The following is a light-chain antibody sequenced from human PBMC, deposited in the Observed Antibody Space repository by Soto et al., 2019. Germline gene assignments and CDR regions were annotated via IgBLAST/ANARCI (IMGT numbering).Light chain of an antibody. CDR1: HSVNNY. Sequence: EIVLTQSPATLSLSPGARATLACSASHSVNNYLAWYQHKPGQAPRILLYDTSNRATGITARFSGSGSGTAFTLTISSLEPDDFAGEYGQQGSNLPRTFGQGTKLQIK. V-gene: IGKV3-11*01. CDR2: DTS. CDR3: QQGSNLPRT. J-gene: IGKJ2*01.